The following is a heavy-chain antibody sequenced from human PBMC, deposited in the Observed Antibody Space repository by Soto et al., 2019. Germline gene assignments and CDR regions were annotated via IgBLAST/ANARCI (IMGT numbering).Heavy chain of an antibody. V-gene: IGHV3-23*01. Sequence: GGSLRLSCVGSGFTFGKNAMSWVRQAAGKGLQWVSAISYSGSDTFYADSVKARFTISRDNYRNTLFLDMSGLRADDTAVYFCVIGVPTYIHRYAYWGQGTLVTVS. CDR3: VIGVPTYIHRYAY. CDR1: GFTFGKNA. J-gene: IGHJ4*02. D-gene: IGHD3-16*02. CDR2: ISYSGSDT.